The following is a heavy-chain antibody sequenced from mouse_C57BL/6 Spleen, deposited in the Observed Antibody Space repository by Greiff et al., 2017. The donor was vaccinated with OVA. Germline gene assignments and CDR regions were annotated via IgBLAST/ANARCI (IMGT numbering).Heavy chain of an antibody. D-gene: IGHD1-1*01. Sequence: VHLVESGPELVKPGASVKISCKASGYTFTDYYINWVKQRPGQGLEWIGWIYPGSGNTKYNEKFKGKATLTVDTSSSTAYMQLSSLTSEDSAVYCCARSNYYGSSWGYFDVWGTGTTVTVSS. CDR3: ARSNYYGSSWGYFDV. J-gene: IGHJ1*03. CDR1: GYTFTDYY. CDR2: IYPGSGNT. V-gene: IGHV1-84*01.